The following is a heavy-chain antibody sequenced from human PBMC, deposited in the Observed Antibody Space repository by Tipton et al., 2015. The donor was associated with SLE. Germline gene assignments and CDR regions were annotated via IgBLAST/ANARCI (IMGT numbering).Heavy chain of an antibody. CDR3: ARMSSGWSVGAFDI. CDR2: IYYSGST. CDR1: GGSISSGGYY. V-gene: IGHV4-31*03. J-gene: IGHJ3*02. Sequence: LRLSCTVSGGSISSGGYYWSWIRQHPGKGLEWIGYIYYSGSTYYNPSLKSRVTISIDTSTNQFSLKLSSVTAADTAVYYCARMSSGWSVGAFDIWGQGRMVTVSS. D-gene: IGHD6-13*01.